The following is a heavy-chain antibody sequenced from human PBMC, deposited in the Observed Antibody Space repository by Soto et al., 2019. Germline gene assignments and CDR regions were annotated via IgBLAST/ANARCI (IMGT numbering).Heavy chain of an antibody. V-gene: IGHV1-69*01. CDR3: ARDRGYCSSTSCYTNWFDP. Sequence: KVSCKASGGTFSSYAISWVRQAPGQGLEWMGGIIPIFGTANYAQKFQGRVTITADESTSTAYMELSSLRSEDTAVYYCARDRGYCSSTSCYTNWFDPWGQGTLVTVSS. D-gene: IGHD2-2*02. CDR2: IIPIFGTA. CDR1: GGTFSSYA. J-gene: IGHJ5*02.